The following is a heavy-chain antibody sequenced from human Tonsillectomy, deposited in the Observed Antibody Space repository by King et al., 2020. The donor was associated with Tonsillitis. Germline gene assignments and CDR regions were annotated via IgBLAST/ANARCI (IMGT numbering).Heavy chain of an antibody. CDR2: IKQDGSDQ. CDR3: ARVFGDYSDTSGCYPPSFDY. CDR1: GFTFSSYY. Sequence: VQLVESGGGLVQPGGSLRLSCAASGFTFSSYYMSWVRQAPGKGLEWVANIKQDGSDQFYVDSVKGRFTVSRDNAKNSLYLQMNSLRGEDTAVFYCARVFGDYSDTSGCYPPSFDYWGQGTLVPVSS. J-gene: IGHJ4*02. D-gene: IGHD3-22*01. V-gene: IGHV3-7*03.